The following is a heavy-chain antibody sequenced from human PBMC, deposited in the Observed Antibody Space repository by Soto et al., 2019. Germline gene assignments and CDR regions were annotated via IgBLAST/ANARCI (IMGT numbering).Heavy chain of an antibody. CDR3: ARSGGGNYWGNWFDP. D-gene: IGHD7-27*01. J-gene: IGHJ5*02. Sequence: QVQLVQSGAEVKKPGASVKVSCKASGHTFAKYGITWVRQAPGQGLEWMGWISAYNGNTKYAQKFQGRVTMTTDTSTTTAYMELRSLISDDTAVYYCARSGGGNYWGNWFDPWGQGTLVTVSS. CDR1: GHTFAKYG. V-gene: IGHV1-18*01. CDR2: ISAYNGNT.